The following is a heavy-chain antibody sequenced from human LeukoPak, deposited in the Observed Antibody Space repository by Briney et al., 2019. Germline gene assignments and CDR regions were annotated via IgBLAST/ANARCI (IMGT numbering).Heavy chain of an antibody. Sequence: RASLKVSCMACGYTFTGYYMRWVRQAPGPGLWWMGWINRNRGGTNYTQKLQSTVTMTRETSISTGCIGKCRLRAENTALYYIARGGIRGSHTWGGVSNWFDPWGQGTLVTVSS. J-gene: IGHJ5*02. D-gene: IGHD1-26*01. CDR3: ARGGIRGSHTWGGVSNWFDP. CDR2: INRNRGGT. CDR1: GYTFTGYY. V-gene: IGHV1-2*02.